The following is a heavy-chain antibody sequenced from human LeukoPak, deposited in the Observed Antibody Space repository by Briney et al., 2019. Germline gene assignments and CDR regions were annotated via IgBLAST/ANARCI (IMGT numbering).Heavy chain of an antibody. CDR1: GGSISSGGYS. CDR3: ARSGFYGSHPFDY. J-gene: IGHJ4*02. V-gene: IGHV4-30-2*02. CDR2: IYHSGST. Sequence: PSQTLSLTCAVSGGSISSGGYSWSWIRQPPGKGLEWIGYIYHSGSTYYNPSLKSRVTISVDRSKNQFSLKLNSVTAADTAVYYCARSGFYGSHPFDYWGQGSLVTVSS. D-gene: IGHD2/OR15-2a*01.